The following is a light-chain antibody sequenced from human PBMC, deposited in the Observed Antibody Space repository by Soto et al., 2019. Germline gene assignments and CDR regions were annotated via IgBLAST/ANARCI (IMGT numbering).Light chain of an antibody. J-gene: IGKJ5*01. CDR3: QQYDSPPIT. Sequence: EIVLTQSPGTLSLSPGERATLSCRASQTVSRNLAWYQQRPGQAPRLLIYGASRRATGIPDRFSGSGSGTDFTLTISRLEPEDFAVYYCQQYDSPPITFGQGTRLEIK. V-gene: IGKV3-20*01. CDR2: GAS. CDR1: QTVSRN.